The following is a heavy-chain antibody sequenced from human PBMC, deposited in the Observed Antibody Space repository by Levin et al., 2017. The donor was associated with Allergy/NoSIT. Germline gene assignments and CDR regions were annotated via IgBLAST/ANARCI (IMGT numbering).Heavy chain of an antibody. Sequence: QTGGSLRLSCAASGFTFSTYGMHWVRQAPGKGLDWVAVIWYDGSNKYYADSVKGRFTISRDNSKNTLYLQMNSLRAEDTAVYYCAREGGSYSFDNWGQGTLVTVSS. D-gene: IGHD2-15*01. J-gene: IGHJ4*02. CDR2: IWYDGSNK. CDR3: AREGGSYSFDN. V-gene: IGHV3-33*01. CDR1: GFTFSTYG.